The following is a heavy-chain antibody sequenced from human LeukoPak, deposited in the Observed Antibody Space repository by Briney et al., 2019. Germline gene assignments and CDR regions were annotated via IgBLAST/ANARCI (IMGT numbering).Heavy chain of an antibody. J-gene: IGHJ4*02. CDR2: IKSKNDGGTT. Sequence: GGSLRLSWAASGFTFSNAWMSWVRQAPGKGLGWVGRIKSKNDGGTTDYAAPVKGRSTISRDDSKNTLYLQVNSLKTEDTAVYYCTTDWRLYSGNYRPGGDYWGQGTLVTVSS. D-gene: IGHD1-26*01. CDR1: GFTFSNAW. CDR3: TTDWRLYSGNYRPGGDY. V-gene: IGHV3-15*01.